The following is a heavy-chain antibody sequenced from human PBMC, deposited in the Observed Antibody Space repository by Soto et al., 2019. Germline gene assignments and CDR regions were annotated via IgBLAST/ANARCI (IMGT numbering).Heavy chain of an antibody. CDR2: IWYDGSNT. J-gene: IGHJ4*02. V-gene: IGHV3-33*06. CDR3: AKGWRYGDYAGSVDY. D-gene: IGHD4-17*01. CDR1: GFFFRDFG. Sequence: SLRLSCVASGFFFRDFGMHWVRQAPGKGLEWVSVIWYDGSNTYQGDSVKGRFTISRDNSKNTLYLQMNSLRAEDTAVYYCAKGWRYGDYAGSVDYWGLGTLVTVSS.